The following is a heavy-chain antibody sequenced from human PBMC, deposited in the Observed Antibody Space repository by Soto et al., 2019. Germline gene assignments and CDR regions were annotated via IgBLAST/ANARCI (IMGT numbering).Heavy chain of an antibody. Sequence: QEQLVQSGAEVKKPGASVKVSCKTSGYTFTDYDINWVRQATGQGLEWIGWMNPNSGETGYAQKSQGRVPTTRSASLSPAYLELSSLRSEDTAVYYCARVAVAARPRWYNWFDPWGQGTLVTVSS. J-gene: IGHJ5*02. CDR1: GYTFTDYD. CDR3: ARVAVAARPRWYNWFDP. V-gene: IGHV1-8*01. D-gene: IGHD2-15*01. CDR2: MNPNSGET.